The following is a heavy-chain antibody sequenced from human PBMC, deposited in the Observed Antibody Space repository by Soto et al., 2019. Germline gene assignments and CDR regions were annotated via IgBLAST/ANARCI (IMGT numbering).Heavy chain of an antibody. CDR1: GYTLTELS. CDR3: ATGVVPAAMPTSDWYFDL. Sequence: GASVKVSCKVSGYTLTELSMHWVRQAPGKGLEWMGGFDPEDGETIYAQKFQGRVTMTEDTSTDTAYMELSSLRSEDAAVYYCATGVVPAAMPTSDWYFDLWGRGTLVTVSS. V-gene: IGHV1-24*01. CDR2: FDPEDGET. J-gene: IGHJ2*01. D-gene: IGHD2-2*01.